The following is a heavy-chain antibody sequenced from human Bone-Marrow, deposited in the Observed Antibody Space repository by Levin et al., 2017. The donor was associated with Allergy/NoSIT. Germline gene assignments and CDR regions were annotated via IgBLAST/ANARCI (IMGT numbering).Heavy chain of an antibody. CDR1: GFTFSSYG. D-gene: IGHD2-2*01. J-gene: IGHJ6*02. CDR2: IWYDGSNK. CDR3: ARGDIVLVPARYYYYGMDV. V-gene: IGHV3-33*01. Sequence: GGSLRLSCAASGFTFSSYGMHWVRQAPGKGLEWVAVIWYDGSNKYYADSVKGRFTISRDNSKNTLYLQMNSLRAEDTAVYYCARGDIVLVPARYYYYGMDVWGQGTTVTVSS.